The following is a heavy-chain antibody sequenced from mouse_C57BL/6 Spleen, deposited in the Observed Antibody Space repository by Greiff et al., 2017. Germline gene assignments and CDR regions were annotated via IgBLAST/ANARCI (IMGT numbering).Heavy chain of an antibody. Sequence: VQLKQSGPELVKPGASVKISCKASGYTFTDYYMNWVKQSHGKSLEWIGDINPNNGGTSYNQKFKGKATLTVDKSSSTAYMELRSLTSEDSAVYYCARGGRRNWYFDVWGTGTTVTVSS. J-gene: IGHJ1*03. CDR3: ARGGRRNWYFDV. V-gene: IGHV1-26*01. CDR2: INPNNGGT. CDR1: GYTFTDYY.